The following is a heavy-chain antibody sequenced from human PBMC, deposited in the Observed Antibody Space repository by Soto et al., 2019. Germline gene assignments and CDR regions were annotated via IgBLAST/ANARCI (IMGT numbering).Heavy chain of an antibody. CDR2: LYDVDGT. V-gene: IGHV3-53*01. CDR3: ASWLEREHAYDI. Sequence: DVQLVASGGGLIQPGGSLRLSCAALGLTVRGKKYITWVRQAPGKGLEWVSALYDVDGTYYADSAKGRFTISRDNSNNIIYLQINSLGTDDTAVYYCASWLEREHAYDIWGLGTMVTVSS. D-gene: IGHD1-1*01. CDR1: GLTVRGKKY. J-gene: IGHJ3*02.